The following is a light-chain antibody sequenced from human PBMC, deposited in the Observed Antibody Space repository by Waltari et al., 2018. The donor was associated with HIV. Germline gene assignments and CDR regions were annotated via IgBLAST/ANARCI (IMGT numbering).Light chain of an antibody. J-gene: IGLJ3*02. CDR1: SNDLGRYYL. CDR3: CSYAGITTWV. CDR2: DVT. Sequence: QSALTQPASVSGSPGQSITISCTGTSNDLGRYYLVSWYQPQPGRAPKLIIYDVTKWPSGVSHRFSGSKSGATASLTISGLQAEDEADYYCCSYAGITTWVFGGGTKVTVL. V-gene: IGLV2-23*02.